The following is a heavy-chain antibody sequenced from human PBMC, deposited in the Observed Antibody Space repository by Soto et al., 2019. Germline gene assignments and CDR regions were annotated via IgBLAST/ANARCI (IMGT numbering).Heavy chain of an antibody. CDR3: AKALRNVPYGMDV. Sequence: QVQLVESGGGVVQPGRSLRLSCAAAGFTFSSYGMHWVRQAPGKGQEWVAVISYDGSNKYYADSVKGRFTISRDNSKNTLYLQMNSLRAEDTAVYYCAKALRNVPYGMDVWGQGTTVTVSS. CDR2: ISYDGSNK. V-gene: IGHV3-30*18. CDR1: GFTFSSYG. J-gene: IGHJ6*02.